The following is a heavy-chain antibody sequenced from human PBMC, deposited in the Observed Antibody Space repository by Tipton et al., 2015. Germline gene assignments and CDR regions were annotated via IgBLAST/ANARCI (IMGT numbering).Heavy chain of an antibody. CDR3: ACGSPRGQLDY. CDR1: GGSVSTSNYY. V-gene: IGHV4-61*05. Sequence: TLSLTCTVSGGSVSTSNYYWGWIRQSPGKGLEWIGYISYSGSTHYNPSLKRRVTISLDTSKNQFSLRLTSLTAADTAVYFCACGSPRGQLDYWGQGTLVTVSS. CDR2: ISYSGST. J-gene: IGHJ4*02. D-gene: IGHD3-10*01.